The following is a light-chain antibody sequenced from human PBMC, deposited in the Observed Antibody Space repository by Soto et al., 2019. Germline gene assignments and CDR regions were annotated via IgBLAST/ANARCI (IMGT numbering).Light chain of an antibody. CDR3: HQYNNWPT. CDR2: GAS. Sequence: ETVMTQSPATLSVSPGERATLSCRASQSVSSNLAWYQHKPGQALRLLIYGASTRATGIPARFSGSGSGTEFTLTISSLQSEDFAVYYCHQYNNWPTFGQGTRLEIK. J-gene: IGKJ5*01. CDR1: QSVSSN. V-gene: IGKV3-15*01.